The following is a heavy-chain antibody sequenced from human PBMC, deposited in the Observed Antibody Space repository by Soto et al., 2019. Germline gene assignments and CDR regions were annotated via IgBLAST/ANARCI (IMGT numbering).Heavy chain of an antibody. CDR1: GFIFSNYG. CDR3: AKGRSYWEDVFDY. CDR2: ISYDGSKK. V-gene: IGHV3-30*18. J-gene: IGHJ4*02. Sequence: QVQLVESGGGLVQPGRSLRLSCVASGFIFSNYGMYWVRQPPGKGLEWVAVISYDGSKKHYADSVEGRFTISRDNSKNTLFEQMNSLRTEDTAVYYCAKGRSYWEDVFDYWGQGSLVTVSS. D-gene: IGHD3-10*01.